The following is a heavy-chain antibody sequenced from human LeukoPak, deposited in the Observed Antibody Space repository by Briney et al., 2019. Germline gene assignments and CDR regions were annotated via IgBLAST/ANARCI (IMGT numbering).Heavy chain of an antibody. Sequence: GESLRLSCAASGLTFSSYWMSWVRQAPGKGLEWAANIEQDGSEKYYVDSVKGRFTISRDNAKNSLYLQMNSLRPEDTAVYYCAREGRRPTARPEDWGQGTLVTVSS. V-gene: IGHV3-7*01. CDR3: AREGRRPTARPED. D-gene: IGHD6-6*01. CDR2: IEQDGSEK. J-gene: IGHJ4*02. CDR1: GLTFSSYW.